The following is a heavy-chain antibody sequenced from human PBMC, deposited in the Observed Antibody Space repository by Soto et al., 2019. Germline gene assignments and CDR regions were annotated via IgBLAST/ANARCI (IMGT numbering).Heavy chain of an antibody. CDR1: GFTVNTKH. V-gene: IGHV3-53*01. D-gene: IGHD6-13*01. Sequence: EVELVESGGGLIQPGGSLRLSCAASGFTVNTKHMSWVRQAPGKGLEWVSVFYSGGDTNYADSVKGRFTISRDSAKNKLYLYMNSLRLDDTALYYCVGAMGSGSLAGVYWGQGTLVTVSS. J-gene: IGHJ4*02. CDR3: VGAMGSGSLAGVY. CDR2: FYSGGDT.